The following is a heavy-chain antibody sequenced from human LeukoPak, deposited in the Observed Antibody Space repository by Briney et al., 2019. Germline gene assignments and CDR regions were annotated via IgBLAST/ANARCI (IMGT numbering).Heavy chain of an antibody. CDR2: IIPILGIA. Sequence: ASVKVSCKASGGTFSSYAISWVRQAPGQGLEWMGRIIPILGIAKYAQKFQGRVTITADKSTSTAYMELSSLRSEDTAVYYCARDAVTRLGGDYYYYGMDVWGQGTTVTVSS. CDR3: ARDAVTRLGGDYYYYGMDV. D-gene: IGHD3-16*01. J-gene: IGHJ6*02. CDR1: GGTFSSYA. V-gene: IGHV1-69*04.